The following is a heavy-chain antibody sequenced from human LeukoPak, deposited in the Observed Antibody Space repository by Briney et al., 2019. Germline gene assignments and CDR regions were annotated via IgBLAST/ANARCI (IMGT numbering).Heavy chain of an antibody. J-gene: IGHJ4*02. CDR1: GFTFSSSG. CDR3: ARDGYSGSYYDY. Sequence: GGSLRLSCAASGFTFSSSGMHWVRQAPGKGLEWVAVISYDGSNKYYTDSVKGRFTISRDNAKNSLYLQMNSLRAEDTAVYYCARDGYSGSYYDYWGQGTLVTVPS. D-gene: IGHD1-26*01. CDR2: ISYDGSNK. V-gene: IGHV3-33*08.